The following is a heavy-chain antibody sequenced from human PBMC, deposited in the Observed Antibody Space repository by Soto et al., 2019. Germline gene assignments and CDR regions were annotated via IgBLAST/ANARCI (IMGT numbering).Heavy chain of an antibody. Sequence: QVQLVQSGAEVKKPGASVKVSCKASGYTFTSYYMHWVRQAPGQGLEWMGIINPSGGSTSYAQKCQGRVTMYRDTSPSTVYMELSSLRSEDTAVYYCARVYPSDTRYGYVGNNWFDPWGQGTLVTVSS. CDR2: INPSGGST. CDR1: GYTFTSYY. D-gene: IGHD5-18*01. J-gene: IGHJ5*02. CDR3: ARVYPSDTRYGYVGNNWFDP. V-gene: IGHV1-46*03.